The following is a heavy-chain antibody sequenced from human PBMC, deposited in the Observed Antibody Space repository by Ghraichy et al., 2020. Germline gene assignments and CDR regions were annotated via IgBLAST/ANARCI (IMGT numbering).Heavy chain of an antibody. J-gene: IGHJ4*02. Sequence: GGSLRLSCAASGLTFNNAWMSWVRQAPGKGLEWVGLIKSKTDGGTTDYAAPVKGRFTISRDDSKNMLYLQMNSLKTEDTALYYCTTAWYCGGDCYSTWGPGTLVTVSS. CDR3: TTAWYCGGDCYST. CDR1: GLTFNNAW. D-gene: IGHD2-21*02. CDR2: IKSKTDGGTT. V-gene: IGHV3-15*01.